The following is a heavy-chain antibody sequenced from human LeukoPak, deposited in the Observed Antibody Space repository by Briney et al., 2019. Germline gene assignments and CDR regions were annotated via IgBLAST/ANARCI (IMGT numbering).Heavy chain of an antibody. V-gene: IGHV1-69*01. D-gene: IGHD3-3*01. Sequence: GASVKVSCKASGGTFSSYAISWVRQAPGQGLEWMGGIIPIFDTANYAQKFQGRVTITADESTSTAYMEPSSLRSEDTAVYYCARDNEWLSPYNWFDPWGQGTLVTVSS. J-gene: IGHJ5*02. CDR2: IIPIFDTA. CDR3: ARDNEWLSPYNWFDP. CDR1: GGTFSSYA.